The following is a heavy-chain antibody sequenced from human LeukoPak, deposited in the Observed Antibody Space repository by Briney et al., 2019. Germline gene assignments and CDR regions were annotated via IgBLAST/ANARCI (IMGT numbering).Heavy chain of an antibody. CDR3: ATGGFYYYYGMDV. Sequence: GASVTVSFTVSGYTLTELSMHWVRQAPGKGLEWMGGFDPEDGETIYAQKFQGRVTMTEDTSTDTAYMELSSLRSEDTAVYYCATGGFYYYYGMDVWGQGTTVTVSS. V-gene: IGHV1-24*01. D-gene: IGHD3-16*01. CDR1: GYTLTELS. CDR2: FDPEDGET. J-gene: IGHJ6*02.